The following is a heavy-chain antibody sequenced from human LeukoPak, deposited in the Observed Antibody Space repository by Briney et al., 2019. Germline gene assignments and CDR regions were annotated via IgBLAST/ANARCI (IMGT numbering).Heavy chain of an antibody. D-gene: IGHD3-10*01. Sequence: HPGGSLRLSCAASGFTFSSYEMNWVRQAPGKGLEWVSYISSSGNTIYYADSVKGRFTISRDNAKNSLYLQMNSLRVEDTAVYYCARAHQSRYGSGSYYCSDQWGQGTLVTVPS. CDR1: GFTFSSYE. J-gene: IGHJ4*02. CDR2: ISSSGNTI. CDR3: ARAHQSRYGSGSYYCSDQ. V-gene: IGHV3-48*03.